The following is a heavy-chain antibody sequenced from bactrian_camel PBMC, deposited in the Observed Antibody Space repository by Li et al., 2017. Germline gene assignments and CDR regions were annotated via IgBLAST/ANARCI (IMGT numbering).Heavy chain of an antibody. J-gene: IGHJ4*01. Sequence: QVQLVESGGGSVQTGGSLTLACAASSDAIEGSCMGWFRQAPGKEREEVANIDSANMPRTKLQSVRGRFSISLDTTKNTVFLQMDGLKPEDTGKYYCATQFLEASCARVAAIDGWGQGTQVTVS. D-gene: IGHD4*01. V-gene: IGHV3-2*01. CDR2: IDSANMPR. CDR1: SDAIEGSC. CDR3: ATQFLEASCARVAAIDG.